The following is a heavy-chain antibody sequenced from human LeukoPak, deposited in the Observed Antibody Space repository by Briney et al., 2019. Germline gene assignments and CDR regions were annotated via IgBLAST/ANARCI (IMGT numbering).Heavy chain of an antibody. CDR1: GGTFSSYA. Sequence: ASVKVSCKASGGTFSSYAISWVRQAPGQGLEWMGGIIPIFGTANYAQKFQGRVTMTRNTSISTAYMELSSLRSEDTAVYYCASASPTSRHYDFWSGYYSPRSDAFDIWGQGTMVTVSS. CDR3: ASASPTSRHYDFWSGYYSPRSDAFDI. J-gene: IGHJ3*02. D-gene: IGHD3-3*01. V-gene: IGHV1-69*05. CDR2: IIPIFGTA.